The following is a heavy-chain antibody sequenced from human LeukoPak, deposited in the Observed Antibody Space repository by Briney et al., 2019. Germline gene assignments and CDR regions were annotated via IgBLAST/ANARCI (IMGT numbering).Heavy chain of an antibody. CDR3: ARAPHYSSSNYYYYGMDV. J-gene: IGHJ6*02. Sequence: ASVKVSCKASGGTFSSYAISWVRQAPGQGLEWMGRIISILGIANYAQKFQGRVTITADKSTSTAYMELSSLRPEDTAVYYYARAPHYSSSNYYYYGMDVWGQGTTVTVSS. D-gene: IGHD6-6*01. CDR2: IISILGIA. CDR1: GGTFSSYA. V-gene: IGHV1-69*04.